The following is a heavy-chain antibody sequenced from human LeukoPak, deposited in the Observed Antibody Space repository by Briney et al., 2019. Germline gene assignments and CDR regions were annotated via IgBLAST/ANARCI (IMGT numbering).Heavy chain of an antibody. CDR2: ISWNSGSI. J-gene: IGHJ4*02. CDR1: GFTFDDYA. Sequence: GGSLRLSCAASGFTFDDYAMHWVRQAPGKGLEWVSGISWNSGSIGYADSVKGRFTISRDNAKNSLYLQMNSLRAEDTAVYYCARGWELAAFDYWGQGTLVTVSS. D-gene: IGHD1-26*01. V-gene: IGHV3-9*01. CDR3: ARGWELAAFDY.